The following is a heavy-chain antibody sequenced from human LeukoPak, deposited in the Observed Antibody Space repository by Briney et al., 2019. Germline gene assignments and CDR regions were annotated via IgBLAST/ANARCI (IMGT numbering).Heavy chain of an antibody. J-gene: IGHJ4*02. D-gene: IGHD3-16*01. CDR1: GGSISSYY. V-gene: IGHV4-59*01. CDR3: ARAGGGSPPDY. CDR2: IYYSGST. Sequence: PSETLSLTCTVSGGSISSYYWSWIRQPPGKGLEWIGYIYYSGSTNYNPSLKSRVIISVDTSKNQFSLKLSSVTAADTAVYYCARAGGGSPPDYWGQGTLVTDSS.